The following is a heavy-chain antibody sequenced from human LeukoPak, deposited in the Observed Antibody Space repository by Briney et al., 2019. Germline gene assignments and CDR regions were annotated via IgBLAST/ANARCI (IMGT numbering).Heavy chain of an antibody. Sequence: LGGSLRLSCAASGFIFSSYGMHWVRQAPGKGLEWVAVISYDGSSKYYADYVKDGLIITRDNSKNTLYLQLNSLRAEDTAVYYCWKNNRKWELPDVAFDGWGQRTMVTASS. CDR2: ISYDGSSK. D-gene: IGHD1-26*01. CDR1: GFIFSSYG. CDR3: WKNNRKWELPDVAFDG. J-gene: IGHJ3*01. V-gene: IGHV3-30*18.